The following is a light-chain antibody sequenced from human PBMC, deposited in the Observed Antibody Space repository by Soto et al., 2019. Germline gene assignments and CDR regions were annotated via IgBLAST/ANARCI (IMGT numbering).Light chain of an antibody. V-gene: IGLV2-14*01. CDR1: SRNVGGYNY. CDR3: SSYTSSSTLLYV. CDR2: DVS. Sequence: QSALTQPASVSGSPGQSFTISCTGTSRNVGGYNYVSWYQQHPGKAPKLMIYDVSNRPSGVSNRFSGSKSGNTASLTISGLQAEDESDYYCSSYTSSSTLLYVFGTGTKVTVL. J-gene: IGLJ1*01.